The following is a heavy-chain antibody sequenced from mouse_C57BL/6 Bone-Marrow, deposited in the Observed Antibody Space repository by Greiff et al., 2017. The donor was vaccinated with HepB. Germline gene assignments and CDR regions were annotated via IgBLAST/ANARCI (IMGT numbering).Heavy chain of an antibody. J-gene: IGHJ3*01. CDR2: ISSGGSYT. D-gene: IGHD1-1*01. V-gene: IGHV5-6*02. CDR1: GFTFSSYG. Sequence: EVKVVESGGDLVKPGGSLKLSCAASGFTFSSYGMSWVRQTPDKRLEWVATISSGGSYTYYPDSVKGRFTISRDNAKNTLYLQMSSLKSEDTAMYYCARRSYYYGSSPFAYWGQGTLVTVSA. CDR3: ARRSYYYGSSPFAY.